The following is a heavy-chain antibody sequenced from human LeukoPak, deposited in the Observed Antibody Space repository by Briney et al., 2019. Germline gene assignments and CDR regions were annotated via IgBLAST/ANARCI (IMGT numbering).Heavy chain of an antibody. CDR2: VLLDQRT. J-gene: IGHJ4*02. Sequence: AGTLSLTCGVSGGSITTTNWWTWVRQPPGKGLEWIGSVLLDQRTNYNPSLESRLTISVDLSENHISLRLTSVTAADTAVYYCAREGGFYRPLDYSGQGTLVTMAS. CDR3: AREGGFYRPLDY. CDR1: GGSITTTNW. V-gene: IGHV4-4*02. D-gene: IGHD3-3*01.